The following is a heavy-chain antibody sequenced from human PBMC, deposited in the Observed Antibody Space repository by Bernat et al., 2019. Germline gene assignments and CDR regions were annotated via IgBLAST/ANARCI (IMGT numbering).Heavy chain of an antibody. CDR2: IYYSGST. J-gene: IGHJ6*02. CDR3: ARGGGDYYYGMDV. D-gene: IGHD3-16*01. Sequence: QVQLQESGPGLVKPSQTLSLTCTVSGGSISSGGDYWSWIRQHPGKGLEWIGYIYYSGSTYYNPSLKSRVTISVDTSKNQFSLKLSSVTAADTAVYYCARGGGDYYYGMDVWGQGTTVTVSS. CDR1: GGSISSGGDY. V-gene: IGHV4-31*03.